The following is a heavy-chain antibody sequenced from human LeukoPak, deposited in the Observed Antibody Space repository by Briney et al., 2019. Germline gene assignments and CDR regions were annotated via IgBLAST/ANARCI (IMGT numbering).Heavy chain of an antibody. V-gene: IGHV3-7*01. D-gene: IGHD6-13*01. J-gene: IGHJ3*02. CDR3: ARVSGSSWYGAFDI. CDR1: GFTFSSYW. CDR2: IKQDGSGK. Sequence: GSLRLSCAASGFTFSSYWMSWVRQAPGKGLEWVANIKQDGSGKYYVDSVKGRFTISRDNAKNSLYLQMNSLRAEDTAVYYCARVSGSSWYGAFDIWGQGTMVTVSS.